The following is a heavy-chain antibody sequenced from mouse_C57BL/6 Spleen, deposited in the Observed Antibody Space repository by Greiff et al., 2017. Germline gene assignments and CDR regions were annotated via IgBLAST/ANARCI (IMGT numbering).Heavy chain of an antibody. Sequence: VQLQESGPELVKPGASVTISCKASGYSFTSYYIHWVKQRPGPGLEWIGWLYPGSGNTKYNEKFKGKATLTADTSSSTAYMQLSSLTSEDSAVYYCARDSNYEVYFDYWGQGTTLTVSS. CDR2: LYPGSGNT. D-gene: IGHD2-5*01. J-gene: IGHJ2*01. V-gene: IGHV1-66*01. CDR3: ARDSNYEVYFDY. CDR1: GYSFTSYY.